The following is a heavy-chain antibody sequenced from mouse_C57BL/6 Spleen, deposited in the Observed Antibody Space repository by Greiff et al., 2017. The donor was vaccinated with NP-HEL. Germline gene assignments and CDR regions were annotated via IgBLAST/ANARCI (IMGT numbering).Heavy chain of an antibody. CDR1: GYSITSGYY. CDR3: AREGYYGSSYYFDY. J-gene: IGHJ2*01. Sequence: EVQRVESGPGLVKPSQSLSLTCSVTGYSITSGYYWNWIRQFPGNKLEWMGYISYDGSNNYNPSLKNRISLTRDTSKNQFFLKLNSVTTEDTATYYCAREGYYGSSYYFDYWGQGTTLTVSS. CDR2: ISYDGSN. D-gene: IGHD1-1*01. V-gene: IGHV3-6*01.